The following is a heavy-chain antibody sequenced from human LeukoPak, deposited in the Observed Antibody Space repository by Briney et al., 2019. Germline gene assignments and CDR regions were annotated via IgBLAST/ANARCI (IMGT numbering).Heavy chain of an antibody. CDR1: DDSFSSHY. D-gene: IGHD6-13*01. CDR3: ARDAHSSSWYRQHYYYGMDV. J-gene: IGHJ6*02. Sequence: SETLSLTCAVSDDSFSSHYWTWIRQPPGKGLEWIGYISYIGSTNYNPSLKSRVTMSVDTSKNQFSLKLSSVTAADTAVYYCARDAHSSSWYRQHYYYGMDVWGQGTTVTVSS. CDR2: ISYIGST. V-gene: IGHV4-59*11.